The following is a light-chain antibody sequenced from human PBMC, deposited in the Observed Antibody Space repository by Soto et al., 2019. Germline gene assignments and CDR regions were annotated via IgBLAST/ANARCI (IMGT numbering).Light chain of an antibody. V-gene: IGLV2-11*01. CDR1: SSGVGGYNY. J-gene: IGLJ2*01. CDR2: DVS. Sequence: QSVLTQPRSVSGSPGQSVTISCTGTSSGVGGYNYVSWYQQHPGKAPKLMIYDVSKRPSGVPDRFSGSKSGNTASLTISGLQAEDEADYYCSSYTSSSTLVVFGGGTKLTVL. CDR3: SSYTSSSTLVV.